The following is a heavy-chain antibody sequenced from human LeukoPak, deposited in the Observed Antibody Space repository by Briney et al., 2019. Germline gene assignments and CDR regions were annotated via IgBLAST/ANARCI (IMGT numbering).Heavy chain of an antibody. CDR3: ATEWLRRPFDN. CDR1: GFIFSGYN. CDR2: ISTTSSSI. Sequence: GGSLRLSCAASGFIFSGYNMNWVRQAPGKGLEWVSSISTTSSSIYYADSVKGRFTISRDNAKNSLYLQMNSLRTEDTAVYYCATEWLRRPFDNWGQGTLVTVSS. J-gene: IGHJ4*02. V-gene: IGHV3-21*01. D-gene: IGHD5-12*01.